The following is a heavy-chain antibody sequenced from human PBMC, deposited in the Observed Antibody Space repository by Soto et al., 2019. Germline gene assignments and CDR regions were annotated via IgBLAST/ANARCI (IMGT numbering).Heavy chain of an antibody. CDR2: IWYDGSNK. J-gene: IGHJ4*02. V-gene: IGHV3-33*01. D-gene: IGHD6-6*01. CDR1: GFTFSSYG. CDR3: ARDHSWQLVPPLYYFDY. Sequence: QVQLVESGGGVVQPGRSLRLSCAASGFTFSSYGMHWVRQAPGKGLEWGAVIWYDGSNKYYADSVKGRFTISRDNAKNTLYLQMNSLRAEDTAVYYCARDHSWQLVPPLYYFDYWGQGTLVTVSS.